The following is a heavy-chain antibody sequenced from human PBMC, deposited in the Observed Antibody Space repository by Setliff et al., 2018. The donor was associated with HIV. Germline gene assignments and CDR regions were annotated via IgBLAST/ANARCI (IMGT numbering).Heavy chain of an antibody. V-gene: IGHV3-23*01. J-gene: IGHJ4*02. Sequence: GGSLRLSCAASGFTFNNYAMAWVRQAPGKGLEWVSAINDRGGSTYYADSVKGRFTISRDNANNSLWLQMSSLRAEDTAFYYCVRSLSGNSSTYYWAFDLWGQGTLVTVSS. D-gene: IGHD3-22*01. CDR2: INDRGGST. CDR1: GFTFNNYA. CDR3: VRSLSGNSSTYYWAFDL.